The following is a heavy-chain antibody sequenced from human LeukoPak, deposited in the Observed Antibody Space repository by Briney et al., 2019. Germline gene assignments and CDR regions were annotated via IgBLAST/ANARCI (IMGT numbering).Heavy chain of an antibody. Sequence: SETLSLTCTVSGGSISSYYWSWIRQPPGKGLEWIGYLYYSGSTNYNPSLKSRVTISVDTSKNQFSLKLSSVTAADTAVYYCAREAVTTLNAFDIWGQGTMVTVSS. J-gene: IGHJ3*02. CDR2: LYYSGST. V-gene: IGHV4-59*01. CDR3: AREAVTTLNAFDI. CDR1: GGSISSYY. D-gene: IGHD4-17*01.